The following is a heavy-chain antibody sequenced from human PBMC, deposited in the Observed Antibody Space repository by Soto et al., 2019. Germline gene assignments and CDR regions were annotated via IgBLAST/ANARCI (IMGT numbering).Heavy chain of an antibody. D-gene: IGHD5-18*01. CDR1: GGTFSSYA. J-gene: IGHJ4*02. CDR2: IIPIFGTA. CDR3: ARGWSQLWDLEHFDY. V-gene: IGHV1-69*01. Sequence: QVQLVQSGAEVKKPGSSGKVSCKSSGGTFSSYAISWVRQAPGQGLEWMGGIIPIFGTANYAQKFQGRVMITADESTSTAYMELSSLRSEDTAVYYCARGWSQLWDLEHFDYWGQGTLVTVSS.